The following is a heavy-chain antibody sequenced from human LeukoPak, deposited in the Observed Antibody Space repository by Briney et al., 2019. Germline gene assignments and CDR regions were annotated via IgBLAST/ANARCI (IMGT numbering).Heavy chain of an antibody. CDR3: ARDEDYDILTGYYGDYFDY. Sequence: GGSLRLSCAASGLTFSSYSMNWVRQAPGKGLEWVSYISSSSSTIYYADSVKGRFTISRNNAKNSLYLQMNSLRAEDTAVYYCARDEDYDILTGYYGDYFDYWGQGTLVTVSS. V-gene: IGHV3-48*04. CDR1: GLTFSSYS. D-gene: IGHD3-9*01. CDR2: ISSSSSTI. J-gene: IGHJ4*02.